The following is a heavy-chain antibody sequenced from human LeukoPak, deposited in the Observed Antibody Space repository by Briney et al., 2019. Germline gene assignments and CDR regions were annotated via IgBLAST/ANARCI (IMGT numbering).Heavy chain of an antibody. CDR1: GFTFSDAW. CDR2: ISSNGGST. J-gene: IGHJ6*02. CDR3: ARDVGMTTVTYYYYGMDV. D-gene: IGHD4-17*01. V-gene: IGHV3-64*01. Sequence: GVLRLSCAASGFTFSDAWMSWVRQAPGKGLEYVSAISSNGGSTYYANSVKGRFTISRDNSKNTLYLQMGSLRAEDMAVYYCARDVGMTTVTYYYYGMDVWGQGTTVTVSS.